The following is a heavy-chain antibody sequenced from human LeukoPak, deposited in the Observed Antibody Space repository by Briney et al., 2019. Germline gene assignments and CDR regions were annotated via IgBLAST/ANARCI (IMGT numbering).Heavy chain of an antibody. CDR3: ARGRIKLQRRGYYNAMDV. Sequence: PSQSLSLTRAVYVESLSGYYWSWISDPPGKGLEWGGEINHSGSTNQNPSLKSRVTISVDTSKNQFSLKLSSVTAADTAVYYCARGRIKLQRRGYYNAMDVWGQGTTVTVSS. CDR1: VESLSGYY. CDR2: INHSGST. D-gene: IGHD5-18*01. V-gene: IGHV4-34*01. J-gene: IGHJ6*02.